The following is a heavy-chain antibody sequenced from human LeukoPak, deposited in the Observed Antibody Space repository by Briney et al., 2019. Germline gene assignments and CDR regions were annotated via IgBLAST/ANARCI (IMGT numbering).Heavy chain of an antibody. V-gene: IGHV1-46*01. Sequence: ASVTVSYTASGYTFTSYYMHWVRQAPGQGLEWMGIINPSGGSTSYAQKFQDRVTMTRDTSTSTVYMELSSLRSEDTAVYYCARDVASSGYYWDWGQGTLVTVSS. CDR1: GYTFTSYY. J-gene: IGHJ4*02. D-gene: IGHD3-22*01. CDR2: INPSGGST. CDR3: ARDVASSGYYWD.